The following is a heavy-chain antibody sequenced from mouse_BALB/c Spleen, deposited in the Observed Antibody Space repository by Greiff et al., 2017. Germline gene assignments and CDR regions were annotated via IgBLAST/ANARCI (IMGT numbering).Heavy chain of an antibody. V-gene: IGHV5-6-3*01. CDR3: AREVHFDY. D-gene: IGHD2-14*01. CDR1: GFTFSSYG. CDR2: INSNGGST. Sequence: EVQGVESGGGLVQPGGSLKLSCAASGFTFSSYGMSWVRQTPDKRLELVATINSNGGSTYYPDSVKGRFTISRDNAKNTLYLQMSSLKSEDTAMYYCAREVHFDYWGQGTTLTVSS. J-gene: IGHJ2*01.